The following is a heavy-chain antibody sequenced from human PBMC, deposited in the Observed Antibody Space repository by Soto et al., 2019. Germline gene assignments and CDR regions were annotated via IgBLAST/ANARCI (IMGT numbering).Heavy chain of an antibody. J-gene: IGHJ6*02. CDR2: ISYDGSKK. Sequence: QVQLVESGGGVVQPGRSLRLSCAASGFIFSNYGMHWVRQAPGKGLEWVAVISYDGSKKYYADSVKGRFTISRDDSKNTGYLQMNSLRAEETAVYYFSKWGVSGYGMDVWGQGTTVTVSS. V-gene: IGHV3-30*18. CDR3: SKWGVSGYGMDV. D-gene: IGHD3-16*01. CDR1: GFIFSNYG.